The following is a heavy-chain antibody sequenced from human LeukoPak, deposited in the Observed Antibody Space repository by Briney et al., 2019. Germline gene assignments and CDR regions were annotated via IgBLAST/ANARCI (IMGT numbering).Heavy chain of an antibody. D-gene: IGHD1-1*01. CDR3: ARGRWNDDWFDP. V-gene: IGHV4-39*07. CDR2: IHYSGST. J-gene: IGHJ5*02. Sequence: KSSETLSLTCTVSGGSISSSSYYWGWIRQPPGKGLEWIGSIHYSGSTNYNPSLKSRATISVDTSKNHFSLKLSSVTAADTAVYYCARGRWNDDWFDPWGQGTLVTVSS. CDR1: GGSISSSSYY.